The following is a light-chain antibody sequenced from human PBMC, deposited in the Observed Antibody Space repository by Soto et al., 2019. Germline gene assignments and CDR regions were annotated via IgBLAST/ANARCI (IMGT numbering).Light chain of an antibody. CDR1: SSNIGSDT. V-gene: IGLV1-44*01. J-gene: IGLJ2*01. CDR3: AAWDDSLNGPV. CDR2: SNN. Sequence: QSVLTQPPSASGTPGQRVTISCSGSSSNIGSDTVKWYQHLPGTAPKLLIYSNNQRPSGVPDRFSGSKSGTSASLAISGLQSEDEADYYCAAWDDSLNGPVFGVGTKLTVL.